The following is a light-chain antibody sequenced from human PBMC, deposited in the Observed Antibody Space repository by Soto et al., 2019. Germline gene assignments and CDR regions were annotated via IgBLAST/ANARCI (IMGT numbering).Light chain of an antibody. CDR2: AAS. Sequence: AIQMTQSPSSLSASVGDRVTISYRASQGIRSDLGWYRQKPGKAPDLLIYAASSLQTGVPSRFSGNGSDTDFILTISSLQPEDFATYYCLQNYNYPRTFGQGTRLEIK. CDR3: LQNYNYPRT. V-gene: IGKV1-6*01. CDR1: QGIRSD. J-gene: IGKJ5*01.